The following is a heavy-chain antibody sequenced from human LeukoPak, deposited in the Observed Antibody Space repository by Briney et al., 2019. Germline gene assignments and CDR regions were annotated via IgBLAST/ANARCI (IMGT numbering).Heavy chain of an antibody. V-gene: IGHV3-30*04. CDR1: GFTFSSYA. D-gene: IGHD6-13*01. J-gene: IGHJ4*02. CDR2: ISYDGSNK. CDR3: ARVDSSSWYPGFDY. Sequence: PGGPLRLSCAASGFTFSSYAMHWVRQAPGKGLEWVAVISYDGSNKYYADSVKGRFTISRDNSKNTLYLQMNSLRAEDTAVYYCARVDSSSWYPGFDYWGQGTLVTVSS.